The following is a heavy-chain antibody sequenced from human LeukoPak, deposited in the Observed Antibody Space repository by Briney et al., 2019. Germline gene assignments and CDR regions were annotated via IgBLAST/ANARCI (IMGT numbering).Heavy chain of an antibody. CDR2: IWYDGSNK. V-gene: IGHV3-33*01. D-gene: IGHD4-17*01. Sequence: GRSLRLSGAASGFTFSSYGMHWVRQAPGKGLEWVAVIWYDGSNKYYADSVKGRFTISRDNSKNTLYLQMNSLRAEDTAVYYCARDQRYGDYWSGFDYWGQGTLVTVSS. CDR3: ARDQRYGDYWSGFDY. CDR1: GFTFSSYG. J-gene: IGHJ4*02.